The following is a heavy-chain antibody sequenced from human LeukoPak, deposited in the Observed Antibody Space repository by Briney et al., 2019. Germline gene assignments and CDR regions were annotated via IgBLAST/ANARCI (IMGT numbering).Heavy chain of an antibody. CDR2: MSPNSGHT. Sequence: GASVKVSCKASGYTFTAYDINWVRQATGQGLEWMGWMSPNSGHTGYAQKFQGRVTFTTSTSISTAYMELNSLRPEDTAVYYCARTPPKGDIDSWGPGTLVTASS. J-gene: IGHJ4*02. V-gene: IGHV1-8*01. D-gene: IGHD2-21*02. CDR1: GYTFTAYD. CDR3: ARTPPKGDIDS.